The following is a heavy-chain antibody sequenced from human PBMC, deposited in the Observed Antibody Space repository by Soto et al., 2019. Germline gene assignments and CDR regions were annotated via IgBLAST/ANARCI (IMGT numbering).Heavy chain of an antibody. J-gene: IGHJ4*02. D-gene: IGHD3-22*01. CDR3: ARGVYYDESGHYLRLVFDY. CDR1: GFAFDVHS. Sequence: GGSLRLSCEASGFAFDVHSMNWVRQVPGRGLEWVASITGHSAYIWYADSVRGRFTISRDNAKKSVYLQLSGLRDDDTAVYYCARGVYYDESGHYLRLVFDYWGQGALVTVSS. CDR2: ITGHSAYI. V-gene: IGHV3-21*01.